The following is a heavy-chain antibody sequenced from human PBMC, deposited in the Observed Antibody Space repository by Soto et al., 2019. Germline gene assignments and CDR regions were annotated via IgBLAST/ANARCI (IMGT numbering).Heavy chain of an antibody. CDR2: INHSGST. CDR1: GGSFSGYY. CDR3: ARLPRSSWYVIWNYYGMDV. Sequence: PSETLSLTCAVYGGSFSGYYWSWIRQPPGKGLEWIGEINHSGSTNYNPSLKSRVTISVDTSKNQFSLKLSSVTAADTAVYYCARLPRSSWYVIWNYYGMDVWGQGTPVTSP. D-gene: IGHD6-13*01. V-gene: IGHV4-34*01. J-gene: IGHJ6*02.